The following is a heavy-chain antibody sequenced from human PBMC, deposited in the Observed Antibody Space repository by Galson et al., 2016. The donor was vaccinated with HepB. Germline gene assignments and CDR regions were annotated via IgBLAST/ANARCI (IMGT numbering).Heavy chain of an antibody. D-gene: IGHD6-19*01. CDR3: AKDHPSSGWPTFDH. V-gene: IGHV3-23*01. Sequence: SLRLSCAASGFNFRNFAMSWVRLAAGKGLEWVASVNNGGNPYYADSVKGRFIVSRDNSQNTLDLQLNSLRAEDTAVYYCAKDHPSSGWPTFDHWGPGTLVTVSS. J-gene: IGHJ4*02. CDR1: GFNFRNFA. CDR2: VNNGGNP.